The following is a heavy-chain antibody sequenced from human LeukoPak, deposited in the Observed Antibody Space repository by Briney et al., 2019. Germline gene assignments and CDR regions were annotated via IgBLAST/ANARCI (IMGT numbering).Heavy chain of an antibody. V-gene: IGHV1-2*02. CDR2: INPNSGGT. Sequence: GASVKVSCKASVYTFTGYYMHWVRQAPGQGLEWMGWINPNSGGTNYAQKFQGRVTMTRDTSISTAYMELSRLRSDDTAVYYCASLPTYYYDSSGYPALDVWGQGTTVTVSS. CDR3: ASLPTYYYDSSGYPALDV. CDR1: VYTFTGYY. D-gene: IGHD3-22*01. J-gene: IGHJ6*02.